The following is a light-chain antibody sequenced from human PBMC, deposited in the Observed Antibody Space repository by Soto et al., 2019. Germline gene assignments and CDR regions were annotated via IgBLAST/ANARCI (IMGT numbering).Light chain of an antibody. CDR2: GAS. CDR1: QSVSSSY. V-gene: IGKV3-20*01. Sequence: EIVLTQSPGTLSLSPGERATLSCRASQSVSSSYLAWYQQKPGQAPRLLIYGASSRATGIPDRFSGSGSGTDFTLTISRLEPEDFAVYYCQQYGSSLHLWTFGQGTKVEIK. J-gene: IGKJ1*01. CDR3: QQYGSSLHLWT.